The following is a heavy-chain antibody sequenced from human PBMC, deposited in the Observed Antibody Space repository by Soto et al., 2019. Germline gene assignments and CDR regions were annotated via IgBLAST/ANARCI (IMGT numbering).Heavy chain of an antibody. CDR3: ARGRTKKPPWTHDY. V-gene: IGHV1-8*01. D-gene: IGHD5-12*01. Sequence: QVQLVQSGAEVKKPGASVKVSCKASGYTFTSYDINWVRQATGQGLEWMGWMNPNSGNTGYAQKLQGRDTMTRNTSISTAYMELSSLRSEDTAVYYCARGRTKKPPWTHDYWGQGTLVTVSS. J-gene: IGHJ4*02. CDR2: MNPNSGNT. CDR1: GYTFTSYD.